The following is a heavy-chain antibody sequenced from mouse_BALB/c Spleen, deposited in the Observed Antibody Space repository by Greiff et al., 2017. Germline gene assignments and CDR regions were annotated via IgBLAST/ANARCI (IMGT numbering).Heavy chain of an antibody. V-gene: IGHV1S137*01. D-gene: IGHD2-1*01. Sequence: QVQLQQSGAELVRPGVSVKISCKRSGYTFTDYAMHWVKQSHAKSLEWIGVISTYYGDASYNQKFKGKATMTVDKSSSTAYMELARLTSEDSAIYYCARGKDLYGNYDYWGQSTTLTVSS. CDR2: ISTYYGDA. J-gene: IGHJ2*01. CDR3: ARGKDLYGNYDY. CDR1: GYTFTDYA.